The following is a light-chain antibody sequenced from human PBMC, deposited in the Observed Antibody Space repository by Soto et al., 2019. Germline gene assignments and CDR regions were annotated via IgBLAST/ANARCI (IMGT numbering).Light chain of an antibody. CDR1: ISNIGNNY. CDR3: ATWDSSLSAAV. CDR2: DNY. V-gene: IGLV1-51*01. J-gene: IGLJ2*01. Sequence: QSVLTQPPSVSAAPGQTVTLSCSGSISNIGNNYVSWFQQFTGTGPKLRIYDNYKRHSGIPDRFSGSKSGTSATLGITGLQIGDEADYYCATWDSSLSAAVFGGGTKLTVL.